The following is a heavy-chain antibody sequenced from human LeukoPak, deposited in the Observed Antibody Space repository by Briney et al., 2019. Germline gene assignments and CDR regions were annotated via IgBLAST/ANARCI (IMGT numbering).Heavy chain of an antibody. CDR2: INHSGST. J-gene: IGHJ4*02. Sequence: GSLRLSCAASGFTFSSYWMSWIRQPPGKGLEWIGEINHSGSTNYNPSLKSRVTISVDTSKNQFSLKLSSVTAADTAVYYCARGSLEYCSGGSCYCFDYWGQGTLVTVSS. V-gene: IGHV4-34*01. D-gene: IGHD2-15*01. CDR3: ARGSLEYCSGGSCYCFDY. CDR1: GFTFSSYW.